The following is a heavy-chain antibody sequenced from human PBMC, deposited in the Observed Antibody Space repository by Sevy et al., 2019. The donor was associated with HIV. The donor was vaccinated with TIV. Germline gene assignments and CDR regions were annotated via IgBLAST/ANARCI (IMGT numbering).Heavy chain of an antibody. CDR1: GVSISSDY. CDR3: ARSVAANYMDV. CDR2: VNHSGNS. V-gene: IGHV4-59*01. J-gene: IGHJ6*03. D-gene: IGHD5-18*01. Sequence: SETLSLTCRVSGVSISSDYWSWIRQPPGKEPEWIGYVNHSGNSNYKTSLTSRVTMSVDTSKNQFSLNLRSVSAADTGVYYCARSVAANYMDVWGKGTTVTVSS.